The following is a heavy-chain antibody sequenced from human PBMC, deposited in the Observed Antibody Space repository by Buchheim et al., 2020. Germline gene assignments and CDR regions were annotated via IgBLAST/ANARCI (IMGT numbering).Heavy chain of an antibody. CDR1: GFTFSSYS. J-gene: IGHJ4*02. Sequence: EVQLVESGGGLVQPGGSLRLSCAASGFTFSSYSMNWVRQAPGKGLEWVSYISSSSSTIYYAESVKGRFTISRENAKNSLYLQMNSLRDEDTAVYYCARDYYGSGSYFFPRTGDHSAQDYWGQGTL. D-gene: IGHD3-10*01. CDR2: ISSSSSTI. CDR3: ARDYYGSGSYFFPRTGDHSAQDY. V-gene: IGHV3-48*02.